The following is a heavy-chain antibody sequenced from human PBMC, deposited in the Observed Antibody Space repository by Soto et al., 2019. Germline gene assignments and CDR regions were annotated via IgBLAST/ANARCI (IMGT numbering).Heavy chain of an antibody. CDR3: AAGYSTGLDAFDL. Sequence: KVSCKASGYNFANYWIGWVRQVPGKGLEWMVMIFPGDSDTKNSPSLQGQITMSVDKSNSSAYLQWRSLKASDTAMYYCAAGYSTGLDAFDLWGQGTLVTVSS. D-gene: IGHD2-8*02. CDR2: IFPGDSDT. CDR1: GYNFANYW. V-gene: IGHV5-51*01. J-gene: IGHJ3*01.